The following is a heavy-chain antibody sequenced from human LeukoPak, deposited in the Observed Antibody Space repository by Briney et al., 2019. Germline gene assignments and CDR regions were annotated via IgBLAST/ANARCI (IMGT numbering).Heavy chain of an antibody. Sequence: SVKVSCKASGGTFSSYTISWVRQAPGQGLEWMGRIIPIFGTANYAQKFQGRVTINTDESTSTAYMELSSLRSEDTAVYYCARDKIRRDGYNPDYWGQGTLVTVSS. V-gene: IGHV1-69*05. CDR2: IIPIFGTA. CDR1: GGTFSSYT. D-gene: IGHD5-24*01. CDR3: ARDKIRRDGYNPDY. J-gene: IGHJ4*02.